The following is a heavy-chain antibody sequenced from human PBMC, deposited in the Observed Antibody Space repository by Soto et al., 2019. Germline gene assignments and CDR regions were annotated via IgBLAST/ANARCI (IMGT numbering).Heavy chain of an antibody. CDR1: GGSISSGDYY. J-gene: IGHJ4*02. V-gene: IGHV4-30-4*01. D-gene: IGHD1-26*01. CDR2: IYYSGST. Sequence: KTSETLSLTCTVSGGSISSGDYYWSWIRQPPGKGLEWIGYIYYSGSTYYNPSLKSRVTISVDTSKNQFSLKLSSVTAADTAVYYCARDGTLRSLDYWGQGTLVTVSS. CDR3: ARDGTLRSLDY.